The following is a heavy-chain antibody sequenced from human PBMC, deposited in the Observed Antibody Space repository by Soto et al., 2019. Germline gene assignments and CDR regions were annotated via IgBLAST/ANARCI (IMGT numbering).Heavy chain of an antibody. D-gene: IGHD3-10*01. CDR1: GGSISSYY. J-gene: IGHJ3*02. CDR2: IYYSGST. V-gene: IGHV4-59*01. Sequence: SETLSLTCTVSGGSISSYYWSWIRQPPGKGLEWIGYIYYSGSTNYNPSLKSRVTISVDTSKNQFSLKLSSVTAADTAVYYCARDHALGEANAFDIWGQGTMVTVSS. CDR3: ARDHALGEANAFDI.